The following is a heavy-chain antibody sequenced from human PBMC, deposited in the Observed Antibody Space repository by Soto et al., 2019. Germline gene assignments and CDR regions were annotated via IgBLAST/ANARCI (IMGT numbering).Heavy chain of an antibody. CDR2: ISYEEINNK. CDR3: AKDAARTNGWYCFDY. J-gene: IGHJ4*02. D-gene: IGHD6-19*01. Sequence: GGSLRLSCAASGFSFRNYGMHWVRQAPGKGLEWVAVISYEEINNKNYADSVKGRFTISRDNSENTLYLQMDSLRAEDTAVYYCAKDAARTNGWYCFDYWGQGTLVTVSS. V-gene: IGHV3-30*18. CDR1: GFSFRNYG.